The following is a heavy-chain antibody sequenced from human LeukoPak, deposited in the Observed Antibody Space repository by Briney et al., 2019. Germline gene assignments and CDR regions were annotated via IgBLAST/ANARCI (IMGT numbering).Heavy chain of an antibody. J-gene: IGHJ3*02. Sequence: PSETLSLTCTVSGGSISSSSYYWGWIRQPPGKGLEWIGSIYYSGSTYYNPSLKSRVTISVDTSKNQFSLKLSSVTAADTAVYYCARSPLIPSAAFDIWGQGTMVTVSS. CDR1: GGSISSSSYY. CDR3: ARSPLIPSAAFDI. CDR2: IYYSGST. D-gene: IGHD2-2*02. V-gene: IGHV4-39*07.